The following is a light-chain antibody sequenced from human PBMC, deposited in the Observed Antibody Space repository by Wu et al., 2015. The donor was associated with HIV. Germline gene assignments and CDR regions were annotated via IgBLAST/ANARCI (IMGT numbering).Light chain of an antibody. CDR1: QSVSSSY. CDR2: GAS. J-gene: IGKJ1*01. CDR3: QQRSNWPPGT. V-gene: IGKV3D-20*02. Sequence: EIVLTQSPGTLSLSPGERGTLSCRASQSVSSSYLAWYQQKPGQAPRLLIYGASSRATGIPDRFSGSGSGTDFTLTISRLEPEDFAVYYCQQRSNWPPGTFGQGTKVEIK.